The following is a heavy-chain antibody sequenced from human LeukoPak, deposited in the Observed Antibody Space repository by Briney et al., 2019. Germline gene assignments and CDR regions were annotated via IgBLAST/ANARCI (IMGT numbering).Heavy chain of an antibody. CDR3: ARDPGSGEMATIMSSAFDI. CDR2: MHYSGDS. V-gene: IGHV4-59*01. CDR1: GNSISSFF. J-gene: IGHJ3*02. D-gene: IGHD5-24*01. Sequence: KPSETLSLTCTVSGNSISSFFWSWIRQPPGKGLEGIGSMHYSGDSKYNPSLRSRVSLSIDTSKQQFSLRLSSVTAADTAVYYCARDPGSGEMATIMSSAFDIWGQGTMVTVSS.